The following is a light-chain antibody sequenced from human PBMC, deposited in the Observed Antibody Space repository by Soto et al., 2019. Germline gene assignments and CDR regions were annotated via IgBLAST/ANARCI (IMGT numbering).Light chain of an antibody. CDR2: DVR. CDR1: TSDVGGYDY. Sequence: QSVLTQPASVSGSPGQSITISCTGTTSDVGGYDYVSWYQQHPGKAPKLLIFDVRNRPSGVSSRFSGSRSANSASLTISGLQAEDEADYYCSSFTTCSTYVFGTGTQLTVL. J-gene: IGLJ1*01. V-gene: IGLV2-14*03. CDR3: SSFTTCSTYV.